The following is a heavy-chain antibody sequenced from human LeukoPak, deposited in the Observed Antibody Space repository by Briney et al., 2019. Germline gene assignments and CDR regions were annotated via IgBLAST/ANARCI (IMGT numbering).Heavy chain of an antibody. CDR1: GGSISSGGYY. CDR2: TYTSGST. D-gene: IGHD3-22*01. V-gene: IGHV4-61*02. J-gene: IGHJ6*03. CDR3: ARGPNYYDSSGYLRAYYYYYYMDV. Sequence: SQTLSLTCTVSGGSISSGGYYWTSIRQPAGKGLEWIGRTYTSGSTNYNPSLKSRVTISVDRSKNQFSLKLSSVTAADTAVYYCARGPNYYDSSGYLRAYYYYYYMDVWGKGTTVTVSS.